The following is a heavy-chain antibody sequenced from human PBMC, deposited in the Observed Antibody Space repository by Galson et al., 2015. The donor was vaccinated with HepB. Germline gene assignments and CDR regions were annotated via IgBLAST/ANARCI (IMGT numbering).Heavy chain of an antibody. CDR3: ARGRYYGSGRRAGGFDY. CDR2: VYYSGST. D-gene: IGHD3-10*01. V-gene: IGHV4-30-4*01. Sequence: TLSLTCTVSGGSISSGDYYWSWIRQPPGKGLEWIGYVYYSGSTYYNPSLKSRVTISVDTSKNQFSLKLSSVTAADTAVYYCARGRYYGSGRRAGGFDYWDQGTLVTVSS. CDR1: GGSISSGDYY. J-gene: IGHJ4*02.